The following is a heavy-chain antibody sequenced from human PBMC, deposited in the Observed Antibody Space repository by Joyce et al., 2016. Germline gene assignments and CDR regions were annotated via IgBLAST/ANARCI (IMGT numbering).Heavy chain of an antibody. CDR1: GFTFSNYG. J-gene: IGHJ4*02. CDR2: IPYDGSNQ. D-gene: IGHD1-20*01. CDR3: AKESTPYNGNVLDFDD. V-gene: IGHV3-30*18. Sequence: QVQLEESGGGVVQPGRSLRLSCAASGFTFSNYGMHWVRQAQGKGREWVAVIPYDGSNQYYADSVKGRFTISRDNSKNTLYLQMDSLRAEDTAVYYCAKESTPYNGNVLDFDDWGQGTLVTVSS.